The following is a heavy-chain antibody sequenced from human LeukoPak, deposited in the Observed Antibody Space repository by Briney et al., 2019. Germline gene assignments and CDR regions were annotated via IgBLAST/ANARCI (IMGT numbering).Heavy chain of an antibody. Sequence: NPSETLSLTCTVSGGSISSYYWSWIRQPPGKGLEWIGYIYYSGSTNYNPSLKSRVTISVDTSKNQFSLKLSSVTAADTAVYYCAREGDRITMVRGVLDYWGQGTLVTVSS. CDR3: AREGDRITMVRGVLDY. CDR1: GGSISSYY. J-gene: IGHJ4*02. CDR2: IYYSGST. D-gene: IGHD3-10*01. V-gene: IGHV4-59*12.